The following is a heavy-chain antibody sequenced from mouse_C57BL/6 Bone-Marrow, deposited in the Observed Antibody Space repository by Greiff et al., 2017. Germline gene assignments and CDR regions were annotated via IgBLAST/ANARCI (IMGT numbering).Heavy chain of an antibody. CDR1: GYTFTNYW. D-gene: IGHD2-10*01. CDR2: IYPGGGYT. J-gene: IGHJ2*01. V-gene: IGHV1-63*01. Sequence: QVHVKQSGAELVRPGTSVKMSCKASGYTFTNYWIGWAKQRPGHGLEWIGDIYPGGGYTNYNEKFKGKATLTADKSSSTASMQFSSLTSEDSAIYYCATYYGNSYFDYWGQGATLTVSS. CDR3: ATYYGNSYFDY.